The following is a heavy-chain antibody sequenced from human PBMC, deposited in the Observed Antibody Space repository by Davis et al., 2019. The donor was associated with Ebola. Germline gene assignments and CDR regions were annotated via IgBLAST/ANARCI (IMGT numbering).Heavy chain of an antibody. CDR3: AKLELGGY. V-gene: IGHV3-7*01. Sequence: GGSLRLSCAASGFTFSSYWMSWVRQAPGKGLEWVANIKQDGSNKYYADSVKGRFTISRDNSKNTLYLQMNSLRAEDTAVYYCAKLELGGYWGQGTLVTVSS. D-gene: IGHD1-7*01. CDR2: IKQDGSNK. J-gene: IGHJ4*02. CDR1: GFTFSSYW.